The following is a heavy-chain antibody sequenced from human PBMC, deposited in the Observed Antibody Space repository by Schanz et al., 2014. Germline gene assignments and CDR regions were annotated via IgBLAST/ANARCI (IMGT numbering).Heavy chain of an antibody. D-gene: IGHD1-1*01. CDR3: ARDTTWRLDL. V-gene: IGHV4-61*02. J-gene: IGHJ2*01. Sequence: QVQLQESGPGLVKPSQTLSLTCTVSGGSIRSGTYYWSWIRQPAGKALEWVGRVFPNGITNYNPTLKRRFTISLATSKNRFALTLASLTAADTAVYYCARDTTWRLDLWGRGTLVTVSS. CDR1: GGSIRSGTYY. CDR2: VFPNGIT.